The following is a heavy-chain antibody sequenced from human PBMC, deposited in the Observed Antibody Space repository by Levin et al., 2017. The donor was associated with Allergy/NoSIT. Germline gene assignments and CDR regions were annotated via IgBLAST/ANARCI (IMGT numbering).Heavy chain of an antibody. CDR3: ARVITMIGAADYFDY. J-gene: IGHJ4*02. V-gene: IGHV3-7*01. D-gene: IGHD3-22*01. CDR2: IKEDGSEK. CDR1: GFIFSSYR. Sequence: PGGSLRLSCAASGFIFSSYRMSWVRQAPGKGLEWVANIKEDGSEKYYEDSVKGRFTISRDNAKKSLYLQMNSLRVEDTAVYYCARVITMIGAADYFDYWGQGTLVTVSS.